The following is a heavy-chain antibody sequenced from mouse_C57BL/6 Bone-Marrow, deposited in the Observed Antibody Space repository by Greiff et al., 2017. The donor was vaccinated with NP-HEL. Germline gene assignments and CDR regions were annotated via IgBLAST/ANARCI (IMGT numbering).Heavy chain of an antibody. V-gene: IGHV14-4*01. CDR1: GFNIKDDY. J-gene: IGHJ2*01. D-gene: IGHD1-1*01. CDR2: IDPENGDT. CDR3: TIPIYYYGSSYGEY. Sequence: VQLQQSGAELVRPGASVKLSCTASGFNIKDDYMHWVKQRPEQGLEWIGWIDPENGDTEYASEFQGKATITADTSSNTAYLQLSSLTSEDTAVYYCTIPIYYYGSSYGEYWGQGTTLTVSS.